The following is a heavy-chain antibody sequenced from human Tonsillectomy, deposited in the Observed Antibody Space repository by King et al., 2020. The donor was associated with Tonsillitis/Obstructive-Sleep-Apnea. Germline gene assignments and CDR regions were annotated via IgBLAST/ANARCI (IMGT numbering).Heavy chain of an antibody. CDR3: ARGQSSGNSVSYYMDV. CDR1: GFTFSSYA. Sequence: VQLVESGGGVVQPGRSLRLSCAASGFTFSSYAMHWVRQAPGKGLEWVAFISYDGSNKYYADSVKGRFTISRDNSKNTLYLQMNSLRAEDTAVYYCARGQSSGNSVSYYMDVWGKGTTVTVSS. D-gene: IGHD4-23*01. J-gene: IGHJ6*03. V-gene: IGHV3-30*04. CDR2: ISYDGSNK.